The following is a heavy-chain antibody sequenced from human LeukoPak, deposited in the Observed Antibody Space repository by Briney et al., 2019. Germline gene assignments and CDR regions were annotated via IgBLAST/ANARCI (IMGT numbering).Heavy chain of an antibody. CDR3: ARSSDYYHFEF. V-gene: IGHV3-21*01. CDR2: ITISNNSI. D-gene: IGHD3-22*01. Sequence: GGSLRLSCEASGFTFSRYSMTWVRQAPGERLEWVSSITISNNSIYYADSVKGRFTISRDNAKNSLYLQMNSLRAEDTAVYFCARSSDYYHFEFWGQGTLVTVSS. CDR1: GFTFSRYS. J-gene: IGHJ4*02.